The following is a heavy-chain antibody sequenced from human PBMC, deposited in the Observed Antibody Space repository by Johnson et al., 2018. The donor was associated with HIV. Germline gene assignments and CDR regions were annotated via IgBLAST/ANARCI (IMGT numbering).Heavy chain of an antibody. D-gene: IGHD3-16*01. V-gene: IGHV3-66*02. CDR3: ARGSRYTYDNDDVYLLQAFDY. J-gene: IGHJ3*01. CDR2: IYSGGTT. CDR1: GFTVSSNY. Sequence: VQLVESGGGLVQPGGSLRLSCAASGFTVSSNYMTWVRQAPGKRLEWVSVIYSGGTTYNADSVKGRFTISRDNSKNTLYLQMNSLRAEDTAVYYCARGSRYTYDNDDVYLLQAFDYWGQGTMVTVSS.